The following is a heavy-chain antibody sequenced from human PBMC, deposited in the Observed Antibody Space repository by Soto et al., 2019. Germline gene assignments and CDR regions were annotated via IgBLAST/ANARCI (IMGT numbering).Heavy chain of an antibody. Sequence: SETLSLTCTVSGGSISNYYNMWIRQPPGKGLEYIGYIYKSGSTNYNPSLKSRVTISVDTSKNQFSLKLTSVTAADTAVYYCARDNRSGYYFDYWGQGTLVTVSS. CDR1: GGSISNYY. J-gene: IGHJ4*02. CDR2: IYKSGST. CDR3: ARDNRSGYYFDY. D-gene: IGHD3-22*01. V-gene: IGHV4-59*12.